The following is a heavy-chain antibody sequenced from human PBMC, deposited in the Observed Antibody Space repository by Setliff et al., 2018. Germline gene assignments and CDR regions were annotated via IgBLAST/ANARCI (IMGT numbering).Heavy chain of an antibody. V-gene: IGHV3-72*01. CDR1: GFTFSNYA. Sequence: GGSLRLSCAASGFTFSNYAIIWVRQAPGKGLEWVGRIRKKTKSYSTDYAASVKGRFTMSRDDLKNSVDLQMNSLKTEDTAVYYCTRRITIFGVVIKNDYWGQGTLVTSPQ. CDR2: IRKKTKSYST. J-gene: IGHJ4*02. D-gene: IGHD3-3*01. CDR3: TRRITIFGVVIKNDY.